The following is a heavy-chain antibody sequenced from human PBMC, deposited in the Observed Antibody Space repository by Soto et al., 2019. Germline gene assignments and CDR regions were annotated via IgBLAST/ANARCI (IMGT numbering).Heavy chain of an antibody. D-gene: IGHD3-16*02. CDR1: GFTFSNYA. J-gene: IGHJ4*02. CDR2: ISGSGGST. CDR3: AEDRMITFGGVIDQATFDY. Sequence: EVQLLESGGGLIQPGGSLRLSCAASGFTFSNYAIKWVRQTQGKGLKWVSAISGSGGSTYYADSVKGRFTISRDNSKNTLYLQMNSLRAEETAGYYCAEDRMITFGGVIDQATFDYWGQGTLVTVSS. V-gene: IGHV3-23*01.